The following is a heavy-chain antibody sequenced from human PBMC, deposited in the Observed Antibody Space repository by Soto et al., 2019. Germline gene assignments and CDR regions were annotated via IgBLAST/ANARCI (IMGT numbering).Heavy chain of an antibody. V-gene: IGHV1-3*01. Sequence: QAQLVQSGAEVKKPGASVQVSCKASGYTFTSYAMHWVRQAPGQRLEWMGWINAGNGNTKYSQKFQGRVTITRDTDASTAYMELSRLRSEDTAVYYCARETGYWSGGSCYSGTWGYWGQGTLVTFSS. CDR3: ARETGYWSGGSCYSGTWGY. CDR1: GYTFTSYA. J-gene: IGHJ4*02. D-gene: IGHD2-15*01. CDR2: INAGNGNT.